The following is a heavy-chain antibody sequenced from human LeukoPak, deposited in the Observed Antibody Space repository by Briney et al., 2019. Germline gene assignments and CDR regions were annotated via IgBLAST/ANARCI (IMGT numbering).Heavy chain of an antibody. J-gene: IGHJ6*03. CDR3: ARTVVATIRTTRYYYMDV. V-gene: IGHV5-51*01. D-gene: IGHD5-12*01. Sequence: GESLKISCKGSGYSFTKYWIGWVRQMPGIGLEWMGIFYPDDSDTRYSPSFQGQVTISADKSISTAYLQWSSLKASDTAMYYCARTVVATIRTTRYYYMDVWGKGTTVTISS. CDR2: FYPDDSDT. CDR1: GYSFTKYW.